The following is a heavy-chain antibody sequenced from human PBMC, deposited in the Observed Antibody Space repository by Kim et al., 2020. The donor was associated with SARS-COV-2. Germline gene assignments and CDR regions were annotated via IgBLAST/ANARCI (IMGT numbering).Heavy chain of an antibody. Sequence: GGSLRLSCAASGFTLTTYAMSWVRQTPGKGLQWVSAMSSGGSKYYADSVRGRFTISRDDSKKTLYLQMNSLRAEDTAVYYCAKDRGMWGAGATPDCWGQG. V-gene: IGHV3-23*01. J-gene: IGHJ4*02. CDR2: MSSGGSK. CDR1: GFTLTTYA. CDR3: AKDRGMWGAGATPDC. D-gene: IGHD3-10*01.